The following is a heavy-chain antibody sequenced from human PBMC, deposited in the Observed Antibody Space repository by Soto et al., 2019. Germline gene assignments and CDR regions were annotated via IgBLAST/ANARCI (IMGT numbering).Heavy chain of an antibody. Sequence: QVQLVQSGGEVKKPGASVKVSCKASGYTFSNFGISWVRQAPGQGLEWMGWISTDNGSTKYAQNLQGRVTLTTDTNTSTAYMEMRSLTSDDTAVYYCTRDAKYYDIMTGYFINDYWGQGTLVTVSS. D-gene: IGHD3-9*01. CDR3: TRDAKYYDIMTGYFINDY. CDR1: GYTFSNFG. CDR2: ISTDNGST. J-gene: IGHJ4*02. V-gene: IGHV1-18*01.